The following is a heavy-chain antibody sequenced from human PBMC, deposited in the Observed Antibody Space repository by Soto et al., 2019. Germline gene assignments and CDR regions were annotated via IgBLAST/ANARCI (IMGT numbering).Heavy chain of an antibody. CDR2: ISSSSSYI. CDR1: GFTFSSYS. CDR3: AREERGNYYYGMDV. D-gene: IGHD6-13*01. Sequence: GGSLRLSCAASGFTFSSYSMNWVRQAPGKGLEWVSSISSSSSYIYYADSVKGRFTISRDNAKNSLYLQMNSLRAEDTAVYYCAREERGNYYYGMDVWGQGTTVTVSS. J-gene: IGHJ6*02. V-gene: IGHV3-21*01.